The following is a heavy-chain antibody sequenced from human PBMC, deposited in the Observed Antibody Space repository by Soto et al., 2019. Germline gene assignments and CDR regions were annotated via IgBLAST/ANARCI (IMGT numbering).Heavy chain of an antibody. D-gene: IGHD4-17*01. CDR2: IYYSGST. J-gene: IGHJ6*02. V-gene: IGHV4-30-4*01. CDR3: ARVDYGDYPRYYGMDV. CDR1: CGPIISGDYH. Sequence: PSATLSLPRSVSCGPIISGDYHWSWIRQPPGKGLEWMGYIYYSGSTYYNPSLKSRVTISVDTSKNQYSLKLSSLTAADTAVYYCARVDYGDYPRYYGMDVWGQGTTVTVSS.